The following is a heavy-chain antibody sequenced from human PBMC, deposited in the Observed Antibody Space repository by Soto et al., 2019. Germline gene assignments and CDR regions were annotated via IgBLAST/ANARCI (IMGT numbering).Heavy chain of an antibody. Sequence: EVQLLESGGGLVQPGGSLRLSCAASGFTFSSYAMSWVRQAPGKGLDWVSAISGSGGSTNYADSVKGRFTISRDNSKNTLYLQMNSLRAEDTAVYYCAKGSSGWYERFDYWGQGTLVTVSS. CDR2: ISGSGGST. CDR3: AKGSSGWYERFDY. V-gene: IGHV3-23*01. J-gene: IGHJ4*02. D-gene: IGHD6-19*01. CDR1: GFTFSSYA.